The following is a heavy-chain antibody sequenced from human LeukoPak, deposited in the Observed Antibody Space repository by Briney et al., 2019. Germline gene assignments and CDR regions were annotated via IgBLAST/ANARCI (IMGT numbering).Heavy chain of an antibody. CDR2: IKQDGSEK. CDR3: ARASVVRGVIIEYYFDY. J-gene: IGHJ4*02. V-gene: IGHV3-7*03. CDR1: GFTFSSYW. Sequence: GGSLRLSCAAPGFTFSSYWMSWVRQAPGKGLEWVANIKQDGSEKYYVDSMKGRFTISRDNAKNSLYLQMNSLRAEDTAVYYCARASVVRGVIIEYYFDYWGQGTLVTVSS. D-gene: IGHD3-10*01.